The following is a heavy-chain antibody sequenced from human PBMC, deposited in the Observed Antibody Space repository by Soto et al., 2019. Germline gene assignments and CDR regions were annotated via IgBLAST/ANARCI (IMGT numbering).Heavy chain of an antibody. J-gene: IGHJ4*02. Sequence: QVRLVQSEAEVKKAGSSVKVSCKSSGGTFISDAVTWVRQAPGQGLEWMGGVIPMFPKANYAQKFQGRATTTEDKSTSTAYMELHSLKSEATPLYYCARCHPDSSGPGYLDSWGQGTLVTVTS. CDR1: GGTFISDA. CDR3: ARCHPDSSGPGYLDS. D-gene: IGHD3-22*01. CDR2: VIPMFPKA. V-gene: IGHV1-69*06.